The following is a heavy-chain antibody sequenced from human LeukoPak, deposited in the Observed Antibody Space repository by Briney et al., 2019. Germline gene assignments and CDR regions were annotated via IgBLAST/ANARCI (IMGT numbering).Heavy chain of an antibody. CDR1: GYTFTSYD. CDR2: MNPNSGNT. CDR3: AGEIGYSSAFQH. J-gene: IGHJ1*01. D-gene: IGHD6-19*01. Sequence: ASVKVSCKASGYTFTSYDINWVRQATGQGLEWMGWMNPNSGNTGYAQKFQGRVTMARNTSISTAYMELSSLRSEDTAVYYCAGEIGYSSAFQHWGQGTLVTVSS. V-gene: IGHV1-8*01.